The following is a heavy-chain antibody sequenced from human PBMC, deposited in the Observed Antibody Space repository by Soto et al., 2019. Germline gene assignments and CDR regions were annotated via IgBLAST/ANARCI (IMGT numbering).Heavy chain of an antibody. Sequence: QVQLVESGGGVVQPGRSLRLSCAASGFTFSSHTMHWVRQAPGKGLEWVALISHAGNSNFYADSVTGRFTISRDNSKNTVYMQRSSLRSEDTSLNSCESTLFLIIVAGGSYGGRGTLVTVSS. CDR1: GFTFSSHT. D-gene: IGHD3-22*01. CDR2: ISHAGNSN. J-gene: IGHJ4*02. CDR3: ESTLFLIIVAGGSY. V-gene: IGHV3-30-3*01.